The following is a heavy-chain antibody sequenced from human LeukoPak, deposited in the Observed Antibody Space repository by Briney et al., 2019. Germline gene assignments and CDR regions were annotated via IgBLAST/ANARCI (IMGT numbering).Heavy chain of an antibody. CDR3: ARLRNTMTSPRFDY. J-gene: IGHJ4*02. V-gene: IGHV3-23*01. Sequence: EGSLRLSCAASGFPFTTYAMSWVRQAPGKGLEWVSAISGSDGGTHYADSVKGRFTSSRDNSKNTLYLQMNSLRADDTAVYYCARLRNTMTSPRFDYWGRGPLVTVSS. D-gene: IGHD4-17*01. CDR1: GFPFTTYA. CDR2: ISGSDGGT.